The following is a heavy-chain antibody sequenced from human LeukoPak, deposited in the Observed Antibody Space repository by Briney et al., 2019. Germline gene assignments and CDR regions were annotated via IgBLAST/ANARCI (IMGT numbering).Heavy chain of an antibody. CDR2: INPNTGGT. CDR3: ASSRAPQNQADVYDFDY. J-gene: IGHJ4*02. CDR1: GYTFTGYY. D-gene: IGHD5/OR15-5a*01. V-gene: IGHV1-2*02. Sequence: ASMKVSCKASGYTFTGYYMHWVRQAPGQGPEWMGRINPNTGGTNYAQNFQGRATMTRDTSISTAYMELSRLRSDDTAVYYCASSRAPQNQADVYDFDYWGQGTLVTVSS.